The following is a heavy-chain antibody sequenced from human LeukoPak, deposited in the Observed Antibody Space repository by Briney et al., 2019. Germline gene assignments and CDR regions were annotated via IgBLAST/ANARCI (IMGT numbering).Heavy chain of an antibody. CDR1: GFTFSSYA. D-gene: IGHD3-9*01. V-gene: IGHV3-23*01. CDR3: AKERVSFLTGYKEDY. Sequence: GGSLRLSCAASGFTFSSYAMSWVRQAPGKGLEWVSAISGSGGSTYYADSVKGRFTISRDNSKSTLYLQMNSLRAEDTAVYYCAKERVSFLTGYKEDYWGQGTLVTVSS. J-gene: IGHJ4*02. CDR2: ISGSGGST.